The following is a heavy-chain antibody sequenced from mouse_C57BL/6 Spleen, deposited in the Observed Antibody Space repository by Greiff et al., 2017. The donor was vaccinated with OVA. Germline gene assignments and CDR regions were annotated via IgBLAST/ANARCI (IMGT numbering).Heavy chain of an antibody. Sequence: EVQVVESGGDLVKPGGSLKLSCAASGFTFTSYGMSWVRQTPDKRLEWVATISSGGSYTYYPDSVKGRFTISRDKAKNTLYLQMNSLKSEDTAMYYCARHRVTTVVARARDYWGQGTSVTVSS. D-gene: IGHD1-1*01. V-gene: IGHV5-6*01. J-gene: IGHJ4*01. CDR2: ISSGGSYT. CDR3: ARHRVTTVVARARDY. CDR1: GFTFTSYG.